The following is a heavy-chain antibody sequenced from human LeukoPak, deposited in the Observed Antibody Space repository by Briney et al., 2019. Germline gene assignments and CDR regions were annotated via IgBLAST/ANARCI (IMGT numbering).Heavy chain of an antibody. CDR2: ISHDGSYK. CDR1: GVTFRSYA. CDR3: VRDLSLVATDY. Sequence: GGSLRLSCAASGVTFRSYAMHWVRQAPGKGLEWVAVISHDGSYKYYAGSVKGRFTISRDNSKNTLYLQMNSLRGEDTAVYYCVRDLSLVATDYWGQGTLVTVSS. J-gene: IGHJ4*02. D-gene: IGHD2-8*02. V-gene: IGHV3-30-3*01.